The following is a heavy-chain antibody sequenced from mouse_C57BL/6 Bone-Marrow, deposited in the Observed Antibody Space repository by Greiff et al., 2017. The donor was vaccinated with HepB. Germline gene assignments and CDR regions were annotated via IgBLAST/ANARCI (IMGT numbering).Heavy chain of an antibody. CDR1: GYTFTSYW. Sequence: EVQLQQSGTVLARPGASVKMSCKTSGYTFTSYWMHWVKQRPGQGLEWIGAIYPGNSDTSYNQKFKGKAKLTAVTSASTAYMELSSLTNEDSAVYYCTLYYGSSYGDWYFDVWGTGTTVTVSS. D-gene: IGHD1-1*01. CDR2: IYPGNSDT. V-gene: IGHV1-5*01. J-gene: IGHJ1*03. CDR3: TLYYGSSYGDWYFDV.